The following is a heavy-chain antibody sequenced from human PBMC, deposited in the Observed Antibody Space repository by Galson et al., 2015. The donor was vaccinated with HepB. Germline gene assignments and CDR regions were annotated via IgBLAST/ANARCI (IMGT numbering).Heavy chain of an antibody. D-gene: IGHD3-3*01. CDR2: ISGSGGST. CDR1: GFTFSSYA. Sequence: SLRLSCAASGFTFSSYAMSWVRQAPGKGLEWVSAISGSGGSTYYADSVKGRFTISRDNSKNTLYLQMNSLRAEDTAVYYCAKDLVRTFGVVIDHDNWFDPWGQGTLVTVSS. CDR3: AKDLVRTFGVVIDHDNWFDP. J-gene: IGHJ5*02. V-gene: IGHV3-23*01.